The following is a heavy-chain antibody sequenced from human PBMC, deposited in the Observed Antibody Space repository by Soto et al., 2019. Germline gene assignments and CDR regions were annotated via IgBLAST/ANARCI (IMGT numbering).Heavy chain of an antibody. CDR1: GFTFSSYA. CDR3: ARDTTIFGVVSYYYYGMDV. CDR2: ISYDGSNK. Sequence: AGGSLRLSCAASGFTFSSYAMHWVRQAPGKGLEWVAVISYDGSNKYYADSVKGRFTISRDNSKNTLYLQMNSLRAEDTAVYYCARDTTIFGVVSYYYYGMDVWGQGTTVTVSS. D-gene: IGHD3-3*01. J-gene: IGHJ6*02. V-gene: IGHV3-30-3*01.